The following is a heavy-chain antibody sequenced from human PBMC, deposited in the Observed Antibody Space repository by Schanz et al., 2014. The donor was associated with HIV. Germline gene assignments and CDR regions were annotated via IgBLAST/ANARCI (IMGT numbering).Heavy chain of an antibody. CDR2: IIPMFGTA. V-gene: IGHV1-69*01. J-gene: IGHJ6*02. CDR3: ARAAQVDIGATKTSYNYGMDV. Sequence: QVQLVQSGAEVRKPGSSVKVSCKASGGTFSPYAISWVRQAPGQGLQWMGGIIPMFGTANYAQKFQGRVTMTADESTGTAYMELSSLRSEDTAVYYCARAAQVDIGATKTSYNYGMDVWGQGTTVTVSS. D-gene: IGHD5-12*01. CDR1: GGTFSPYA.